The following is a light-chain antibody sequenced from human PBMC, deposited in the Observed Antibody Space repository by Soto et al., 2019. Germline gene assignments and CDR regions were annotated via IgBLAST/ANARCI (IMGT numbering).Light chain of an antibody. J-gene: IGLJ3*02. Sequence: QSVLTQPASVSGSPGQSITISCTGTSSDVGGYNYVSWYQQHPGKAPKLMILDVSSRPSGVSNRFSGSKSGNTASLTISGLHAEDEAHYFCSSYTSSSTYWVFGGGTKLTVL. CDR2: DVS. CDR1: SSDVGGYNY. V-gene: IGLV2-14*01. CDR3: SSYTSSSTYWV.